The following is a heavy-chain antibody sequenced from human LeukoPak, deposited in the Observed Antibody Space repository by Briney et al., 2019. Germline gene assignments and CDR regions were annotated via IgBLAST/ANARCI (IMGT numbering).Heavy chain of an antibody. CDR1: GFTFSSYG. Sequence: GGSLRLSCAASGFTFSSYGMSWVRQAPVKGLEWVSGITGSGGSTYYAASVKGRFTISRDNSKNTLYLQMNSLRAEDTAVYYCAKAHGGYSWDYWGQGTLVTVSS. D-gene: IGHD5-12*01. J-gene: IGHJ4*02. CDR2: ITGSGGST. V-gene: IGHV3-23*01. CDR3: AKAHGGYSWDY.